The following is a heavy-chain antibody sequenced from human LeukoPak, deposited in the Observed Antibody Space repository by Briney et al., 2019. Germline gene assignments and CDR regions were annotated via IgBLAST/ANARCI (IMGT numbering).Heavy chain of an antibody. CDR3: ARDYKYAFDN. D-gene: IGHD5-24*01. J-gene: IGHJ4*02. CDR2: IGIDSGNT. CDR1: GFTFSDYS. Sequence: GGSLRLSCAASGFTFSDYSMNWVRQAPGKGREWISYIGIDSGNTNYADSVKGPFTISGDKAKNSLYLQMKSLRVEDTAVYYCARDYKYAFDNWGQGTLVTVSS. V-gene: IGHV3-48*01.